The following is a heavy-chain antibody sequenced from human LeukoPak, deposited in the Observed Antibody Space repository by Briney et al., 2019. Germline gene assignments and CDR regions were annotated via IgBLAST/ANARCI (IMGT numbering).Heavy chain of an antibody. D-gene: IGHD3-22*01. CDR1: GYTFTSYD. V-gene: IGHV1-8*01. CDR2: VSPNSAKT. CDR3: AIKSSSGGY. J-gene: IGHJ4*02. Sequence: ASVKVSCKASGYTFTSYDVNWVRQATGQGLEWMGWVSPNSAKTAYAQKFQGRVTMTRNTSISTAYMELSSLRSEDTAVYYCAIKSSSGGYWGQGTLVTVPS.